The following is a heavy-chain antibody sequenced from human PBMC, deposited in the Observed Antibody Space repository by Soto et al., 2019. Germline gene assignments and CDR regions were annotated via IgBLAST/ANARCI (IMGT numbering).Heavy chain of an antibody. D-gene: IGHD3-10*01. CDR3: ARGQLVWYGDLTPYHRDMDV. J-gene: IGHJ6*02. V-gene: IGHV4-34*02. CDR2: ISHDGGT. Sequence: QVQLQQWGAGLLRPSETLSLTCAFYGGSFDDFYWSWVRQSPGKGAGWVGEISHDGGTNYSPSLASRVSISVDTSKNQFSLHLRSVTAADTGLYYCARGQLVWYGDLTPYHRDMDVWGQGTTVTVSS. CDR1: GGSFDDFY.